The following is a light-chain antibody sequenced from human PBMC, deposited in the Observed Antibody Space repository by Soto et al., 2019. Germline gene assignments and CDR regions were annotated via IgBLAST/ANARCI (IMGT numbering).Light chain of an antibody. CDR3: QQSYSTLS. Sequence: DIQMTQSPSSLSASVGDRVTITCRASQSISRYLNWYQQKPGKAPQLLIYAASSLQSGVPSRFSGSGSETDFTLTISSLQPEYFATYYFQQSYSTLSFGGGTKVEIK. CDR1: QSISRY. J-gene: IGKJ4*01. V-gene: IGKV1-39*01. CDR2: AAS.